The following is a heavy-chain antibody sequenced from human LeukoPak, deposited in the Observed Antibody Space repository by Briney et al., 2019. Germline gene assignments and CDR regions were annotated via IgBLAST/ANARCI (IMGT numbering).Heavy chain of an antibody. CDR1: GFTVSSNY. Sequence: GGSLRLSCAASGFTVSSNYMSWVRQAPGKGLEWVSVIYSGGSTYYADSVKGRFTISRDNSKNTLYLQMSSLRAEDTAVYYCARVLSPKYYDFWSGYYYYYYGMDVWGQGTTVTVSS. V-gene: IGHV3-53*01. J-gene: IGHJ6*02. CDR2: IYSGGST. D-gene: IGHD3-3*01. CDR3: ARVLSPKYYDFWSGYYYYYYGMDV.